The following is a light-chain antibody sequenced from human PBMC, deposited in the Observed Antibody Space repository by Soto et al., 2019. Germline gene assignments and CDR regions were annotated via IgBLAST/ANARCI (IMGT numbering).Light chain of an antibody. V-gene: IGLV2-18*02. CDR2: DVS. CDR1: SSDVGTYNR. Sequence: QSVLTQPPSVSGSPGQSVAISCTGTSSDVGTYNRVSWYQQPPGTAPRLMIYDVSNRPSGVPDRFSGSKSGNTASLTISGLQAYDEAEYYCSSYTSTSTYVFGTGTKSPS. CDR3: SSYTSTSTYV. J-gene: IGLJ1*01.